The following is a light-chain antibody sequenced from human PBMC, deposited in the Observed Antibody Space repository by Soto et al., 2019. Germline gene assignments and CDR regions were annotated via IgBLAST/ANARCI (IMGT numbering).Light chain of an antibody. CDR2: DVN. V-gene: IGLV2-14*03. CDR3: SSYTGSGPVV. Sequence: QSVLTQPASVSGSPGQSITISCTGTSSDVGDYNYASWYQQHPGKAPKLMIYDVNNRPSGVSNRFSASKSANTASLTISGLQAEDEADYYCSSYTGSGPVVFGGGTKLTVL. J-gene: IGLJ2*01. CDR1: SSDVGDYNY.